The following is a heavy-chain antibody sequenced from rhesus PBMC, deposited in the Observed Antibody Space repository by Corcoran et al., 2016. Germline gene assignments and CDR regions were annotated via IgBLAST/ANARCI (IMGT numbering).Heavy chain of an antibody. D-gene: IGHD3-16*01. CDR3: ARVSGIVVVITTYYRAFDF. J-gene: IGHJ3*01. CDR1: GFTFSSYG. V-gene: IGHV3-54*02. CDR2: ISYEGRKK. Sequence: EVQLVESGGGLVQPGGSLRLSCAASGFTFSSYGMHWVRQAPGKGLEWVAVISYEGRKKYYADSVKDRFTISRDNSKNMLYLQMNNLKLEDTAVYYCARVSGIVVVITTYYRAFDFWGQGLRVTVSS.